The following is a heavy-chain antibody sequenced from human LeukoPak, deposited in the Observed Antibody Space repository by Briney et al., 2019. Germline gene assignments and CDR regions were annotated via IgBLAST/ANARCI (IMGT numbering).Heavy chain of an antibody. D-gene: IGHD5-18*01. CDR1: GFTFSRYA. V-gene: IGHV3-33*01. Sequence: GGPLRLSCAASGFTFSRYAMHWVRQAPGKGMEGVAIVWYDGSNENYVDSVKGRFTISRDNAKNTLYLQMNSLGAEDTAVYFCARVDTAMGSLDYWGQGILVTVSS. CDR2: VWYDGSNE. CDR3: ARVDTAMGSLDY. J-gene: IGHJ4*02.